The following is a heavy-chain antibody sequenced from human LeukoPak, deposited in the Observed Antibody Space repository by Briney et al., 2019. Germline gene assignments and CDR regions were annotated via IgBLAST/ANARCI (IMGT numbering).Heavy chain of an antibody. Sequence: GRSLRLSCAASGFTFSSYAMHWVRQAPGKGLEWVTCISYDGGNKYYADSVKGRFTISRDNSKNTLFLQMNSLRAEDTAVYYCARQRVAAYYGMDVWGQGTTVTVSS. CDR1: GFTFSSYA. CDR3: ARQRVAAYYGMDV. CDR2: ISYDGGNK. J-gene: IGHJ6*02. V-gene: IGHV3-30-3*01. D-gene: IGHD2-15*01.